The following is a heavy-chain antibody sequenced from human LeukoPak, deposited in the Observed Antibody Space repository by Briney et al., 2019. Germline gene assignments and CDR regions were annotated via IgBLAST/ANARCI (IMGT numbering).Heavy chain of an antibody. CDR2: IWYDGSNK. CDR3: ARENSGRDAFDT. CDR1: GFTFSSYG. V-gene: IGHV3-33*01. Sequence: GGSLRLSCAASGFTFSSYGMHWVRQAPGKGLAWVAVIWYDGSNKYYADSVKGRFTISRDNSKNTLYLQMNSLRAEDTAVYYCARENSGRDAFDTWGQGTMVTVSS. D-gene: IGHD1-26*01. J-gene: IGHJ3*02.